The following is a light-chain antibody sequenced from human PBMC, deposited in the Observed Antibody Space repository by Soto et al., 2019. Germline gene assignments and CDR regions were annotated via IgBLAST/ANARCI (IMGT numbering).Light chain of an antibody. CDR1: QSVNSN. V-gene: IGKV3-15*01. CDR3: RQYNFWPT. J-gene: IGKJ1*01. Sequence: ETVMTQSPATLSMSLGARATLSFRASQSVNSNLAWYQQKPGQAPRLLIYGASTRASGIPARFSVSGSGTEFTLTISSPQYEDVAGYYCRQYNFWPTFGQGTKVEIK. CDR2: GAS.